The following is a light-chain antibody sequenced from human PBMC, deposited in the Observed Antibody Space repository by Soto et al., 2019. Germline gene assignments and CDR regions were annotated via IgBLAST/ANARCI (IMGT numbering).Light chain of an antibody. V-gene: IGKV1-5*03. CDR1: QSISSW. Sequence: DIQMTQSPSTLSGSVGYRVTITCRASQSISSWLSWYQHKPWKAPKLLIYKASTLKSGVPSRFSGSGSGTEFTLTISSLQPDDFATYYCQHYNSYSEAFGQGT. J-gene: IGKJ1*01. CDR3: QHYNSYSEA. CDR2: KAS.